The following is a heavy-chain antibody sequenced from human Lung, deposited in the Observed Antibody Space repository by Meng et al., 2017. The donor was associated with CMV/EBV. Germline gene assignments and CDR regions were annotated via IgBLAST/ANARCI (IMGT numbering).Heavy chain of an antibody. CDR2: INPNSGGT. CDR3: ARDRFRTVRGLFSY. D-gene: IGHD3-10*01. CDR1: GHSFTDYY. Sequence: ASXXVSXKASGHSFTDYYIHWVRQAPGQGLEWMGWINPNSGGTNYAENFQGWVTMTRDTSISTASMELNRLRSEDTAVYYCARDRFRTVRGLFSYWGQGTLVTVSS. V-gene: IGHV1-2*04. J-gene: IGHJ4*02.